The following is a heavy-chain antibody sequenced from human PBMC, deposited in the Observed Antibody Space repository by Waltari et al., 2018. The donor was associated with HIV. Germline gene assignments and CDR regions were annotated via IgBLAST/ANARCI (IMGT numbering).Heavy chain of an antibody. Sequence: EVQLLESGGGLVQPGGSLRLSCAASGFTFSSYAMSWVRQAPGKGLEWVSAISGSGGSTYYADSVKGRFTISRDNSKNTLYLQMNSLRAEDTAVYYCAFSGYSSGWYRVWGQGTLVTVSS. CDR1: GFTFSSYA. CDR2: ISGSGGST. CDR3: AFSGYSSGWYRV. V-gene: IGHV3-23*01. D-gene: IGHD6-19*01. J-gene: IGHJ4*02.